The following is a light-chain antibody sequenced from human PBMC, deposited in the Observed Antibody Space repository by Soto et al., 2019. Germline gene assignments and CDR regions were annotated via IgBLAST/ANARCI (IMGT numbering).Light chain of an antibody. CDR1: SSDVGGYNY. J-gene: IGLJ1*01. CDR2: DVS. V-gene: IGLV2-14*01. Sequence: QSALTQPASVSGSPGQSITISCTGTSSDVGGYNYVSWYQQHPGKAPKLMIYDVSNRPSGVSNRFSGSKSGNTASLTISGLQAGDEADYYCCSYTSSSTYVCRTGTQLNVL. CDR3: CSYTSSSTYV.